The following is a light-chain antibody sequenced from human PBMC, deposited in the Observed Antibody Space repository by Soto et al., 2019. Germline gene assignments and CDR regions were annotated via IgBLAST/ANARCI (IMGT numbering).Light chain of an antibody. V-gene: IGKV3-11*01. CDR3: QQRSEWPRT. CDR1: QSISNS. J-gene: IGKJ1*01. Sequence: EIVLTQSPATLSLSPGERATLSCRVSQSISNSLAWYQQKPGQAPRLLIYDASSRATGFPARFSGSGFGTDFTLTIGSLEPEDFAVYYCQQRSEWPRTFGQGTKVEMK. CDR2: DAS.